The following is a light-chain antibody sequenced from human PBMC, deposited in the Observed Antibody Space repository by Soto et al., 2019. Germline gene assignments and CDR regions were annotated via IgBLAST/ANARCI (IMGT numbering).Light chain of an antibody. V-gene: IGKV3-11*01. CDR2: HAS. Sequence: EIVLTRSPATLSLSPGERATLSCRASQSVSDSLAWFQHKPGQAPRLLIFHASSRAAGTPARFSGSGSGTDFSLTISSLEPEDFAVYYCQHRSNWPQTFGQGTRVEFK. CDR1: QSVSDS. J-gene: IGKJ1*01. CDR3: QHRSNWPQT.